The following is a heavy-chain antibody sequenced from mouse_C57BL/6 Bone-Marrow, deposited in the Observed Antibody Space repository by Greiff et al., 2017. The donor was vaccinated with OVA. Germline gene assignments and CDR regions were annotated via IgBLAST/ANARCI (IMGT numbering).Heavy chain of an antibody. Sequence: EVQGVESGGGLVQPGGSLSLSCAASGFTFTDYYMSWVSQPPGKALEWLGFIRNKANGYTTEYSASVKGRFTISRDNSQSILYLQMNALRAEDSATYYGASQGTEKDYWGQGTSVTVSS. V-gene: IGHV7-3*01. CDR1: GFTFTDYY. CDR3: ASQGTEKDY. J-gene: IGHJ4*01. CDR2: IRNKANGYTT. D-gene: IGHD3-3*01.